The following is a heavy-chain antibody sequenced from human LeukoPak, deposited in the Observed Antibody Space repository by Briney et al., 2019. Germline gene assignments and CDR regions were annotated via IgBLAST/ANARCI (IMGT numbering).Heavy chain of an antibody. V-gene: IGHV3-48*03. J-gene: IGHJ6*03. CDR3: AKYAGLWFGTAPGYYYYYMDV. Sequence: GSLRLSCAASGFTFSSYEMNWVRQAPGKGLEWVSYISSSGSTIYYADSVKGRFTISRDNAKNSLYLQMNSLRAEDTAVYYCAKYAGLWFGTAPGYYYYYMDVWGKGTTVTISS. CDR2: ISSSGSTI. D-gene: IGHD3-10*01. CDR1: GFTFSSYE.